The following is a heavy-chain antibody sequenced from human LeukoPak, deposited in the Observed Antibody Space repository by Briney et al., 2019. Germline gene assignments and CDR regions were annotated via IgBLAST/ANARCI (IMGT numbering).Heavy chain of an antibody. V-gene: IGHV4-34*01. CDR2: INHSGST. CDR1: GGSFSGYY. CDR3: ARTPRVYGSGIKGFDY. J-gene: IGHJ4*02. D-gene: IGHD3-10*01. Sequence: SETLSLTCAVYGGSFSGYYWSWIRQPPGKGLEWIGEINHSGSTNYNPSLKSRVTISVDTSKNQFSLKLSSVTAADTAVYYCARTPRVYGSGIKGFDYWGQGTLVTVSS.